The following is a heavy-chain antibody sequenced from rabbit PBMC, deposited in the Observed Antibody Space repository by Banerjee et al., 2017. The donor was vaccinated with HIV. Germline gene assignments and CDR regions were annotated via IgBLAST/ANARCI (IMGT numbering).Heavy chain of an antibody. CDR3: ARGSPFNL. V-gene: IGHV1S45*01. D-gene: IGHD1-1*01. CDR2: IVTTSSDYT. CDR1: GFSFSNRYV. J-gene: IGHJ4*01. Sequence: QEQLEESGGGLVKPEGSLTLTCKASGFSFSNRYVMCWVRQAPGKGLEWIASIVTTSSDYTYYASWAKGRFTISKTSSTTVTLQMTSLTAADTATYFCARGSPFNLWGQGTLVTVS.